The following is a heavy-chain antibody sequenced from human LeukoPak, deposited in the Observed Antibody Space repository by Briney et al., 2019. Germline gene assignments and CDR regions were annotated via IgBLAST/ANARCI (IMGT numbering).Heavy chain of an antibody. J-gene: IGHJ6*02. CDR1: GYTFTGYY. D-gene: IGHD6-13*01. CDR2: INPNSGGT. CDR3: ARDRRISRVAAAGYYYYYYGMDV. Sequence: ASVKVSCTASGYTFTGYYMHSVRQAPGQGVEWMGWINPNSGGTNYEQKFQGRVTMNRDTSISTAYMELSRLRSDGTAVYYCARDRRISRVAAAGYYYYYYGMDVWGQGTTVTVSS. V-gene: IGHV1-2*02.